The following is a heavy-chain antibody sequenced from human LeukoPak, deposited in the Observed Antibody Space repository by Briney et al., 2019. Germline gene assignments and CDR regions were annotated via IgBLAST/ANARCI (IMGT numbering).Heavy chain of an antibody. CDR2: MYYSGNT. J-gene: IGHJ5*02. D-gene: IGHD2-15*01. Sequence: SETLSLTCAVSGYSINSGYYWGWSRQPPGKGLEWIGSMYYSGNTYYNPSLKRRVTISVDTSKNQFSLKLSSVTAADTAVYYCARSGVLYWIHAWGQGTLVTVSS. CDR3: ARSGVLYWIHA. CDR1: GYSINSGYY. V-gene: IGHV4-38-2*01.